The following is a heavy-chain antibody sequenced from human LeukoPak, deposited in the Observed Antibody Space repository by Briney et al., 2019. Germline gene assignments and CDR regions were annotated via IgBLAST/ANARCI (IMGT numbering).Heavy chain of an antibody. CDR3: ARDAVTVATPYFDF. CDR1: GFTFTGYY. D-gene: IGHD4-11*01. CDR2: INLNSGAT. V-gene: IGHV1-2*02. Sequence: GASVKVSCKTSGFTFTGYYVHWVRQAPGQGLEWMGWINLNSGATTYVQEFQGRVTMTRDTSISTAYMELSTLRSDDTAVYHCARDAVTVATPYFDFWGQGTLVTVSS. J-gene: IGHJ4*02.